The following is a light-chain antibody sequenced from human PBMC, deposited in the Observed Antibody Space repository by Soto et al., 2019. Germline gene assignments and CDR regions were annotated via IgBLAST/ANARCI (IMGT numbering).Light chain of an antibody. CDR1: QHISTY. V-gene: IGKV1-12*01. CDR2: AAS. CDR3: QQAHSFPFT. Sequence: DIQMTQSPASVPASVGDRVTITCRAGQHISTYLAWYKQKPGEAPKLLISAASSLASGVPSSFSGSGSGTDFTLTISSLQPEDFAPYYCQQAHSFPFTVGGGTKVDIK. J-gene: IGKJ4*01.